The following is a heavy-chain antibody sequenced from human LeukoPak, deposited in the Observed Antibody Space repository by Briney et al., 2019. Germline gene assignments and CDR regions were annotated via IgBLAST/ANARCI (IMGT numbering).Heavy chain of an antibody. CDR3: ATENDDAFDI. J-gene: IGHJ3*02. V-gene: IGHV3-7*03. D-gene: IGHD1-1*01. CDR2: IKQEGSEK. CDR1: GFTFSSYW. Sequence: PGGSLRLSCAASGFTFSSYWVSWVRQAPGKGLEWVANIKQEGSEKYYVDSVKGRFTISRDNAKNSLYLQMNSLGAEDTAVYYCATENDDAFDIWGQGTMVTVSS.